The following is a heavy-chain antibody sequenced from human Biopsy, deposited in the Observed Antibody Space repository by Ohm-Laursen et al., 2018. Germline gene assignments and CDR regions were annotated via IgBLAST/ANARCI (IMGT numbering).Heavy chain of an antibody. J-gene: IGHJ6*02. CDR2: IYYSVMT. D-gene: IGHD4-11*01. CDR3: ARDSGILNYGNFKYYHYYGMDV. CDR1: GDSVTKYY. V-gene: IGHV4-59*02. Sequence: SETLSLTCTVSGDSVTKYYWSWIRQPPGKGLEWIGHIYYSVMTNYNPSLQNRVSISVDTSRNQVSLTLGSVTAADTAVYYCARDSGILNYGNFKYYHYYGMDVWGQGTKVTVSS.